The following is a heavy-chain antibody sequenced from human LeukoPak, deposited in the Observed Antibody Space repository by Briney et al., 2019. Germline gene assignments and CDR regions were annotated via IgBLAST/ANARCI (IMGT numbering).Heavy chain of an antibody. D-gene: IGHD6-19*01. CDR3: ARAIAVAGTDS. Sequence: GGSLRLSCAASGFMFSSYSMNWVRQAPGKGPVWLARINSDGYSFSYADSVRGRFTISRDNAKNTLYLQMNTLRAEDTAMYYCARAIAVAGTDSWGQGTLVTVSS. V-gene: IGHV3-74*01. J-gene: IGHJ4*02. CDR1: GFMFSSYS. CDR2: INSDGYSF.